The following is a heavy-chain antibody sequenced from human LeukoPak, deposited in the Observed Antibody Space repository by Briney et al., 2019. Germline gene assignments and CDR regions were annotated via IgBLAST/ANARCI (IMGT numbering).Heavy chain of an antibody. D-gene: IGHD1-26*01. CDR1: GYTFSGYY. CDR3: ARAGTDYYYYYYMDV. Sequence: ASVKVSCKASGYTFSGYYMHWERQAPGRGLEWMGWINPNSGGTNYAQKFQGRVTMTRDTSISTAYMELSRLRSDDTAVYYCARAGTDYYYYYYMDVWGKGTTVTVSS. J-gene: IGHJ6*03. V-gene: IGHV1-2*02. CDR2: INPNSGGT.